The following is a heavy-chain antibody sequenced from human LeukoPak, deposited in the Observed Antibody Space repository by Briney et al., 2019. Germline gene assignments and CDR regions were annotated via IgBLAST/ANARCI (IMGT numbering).Heavy chain of an antibody. V-gene: IGHV1-69*04. CDR2: IIPILDVT. J-gene: IGHJ6*02. CDR1: GGTFTNYA. CDR3: ARWDTAMDSYYYGMDV. Sequence: ASVKVSCKASGGTFTNYAINWVRQAPGQGLEWMGRIIPILDVTNYAQKFQGRVTMTRDTSTSTVYMELSSLRSEDTAVYYCARWDTAMDSYYYGMDVWGQGTTVTVSS. D-gene: IGHD5-18*01.